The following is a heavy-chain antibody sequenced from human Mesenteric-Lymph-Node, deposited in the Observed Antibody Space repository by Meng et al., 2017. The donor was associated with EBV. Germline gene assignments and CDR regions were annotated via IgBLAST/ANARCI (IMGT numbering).Heavy chain of an antibody. Sequence: QRQLPESGPGLVKPSETLSLTCTVSGGSISSSSYYWGWIRQPPGKGLEWIGYVYYSGTTDYNPSLKSRVAISVDTSKNQVSLKMYSVTAADTATYYYARATTWGGGEDYWGQGTLVTVSS. CDR1: GGSISSSSYY. V-gene: IGHV4-61*05. CDR3: ARATTWGGGEDY. CDR2: VYYSGTT. D-gene: IGHD3-16*01. J-gene: IGHJ4*02.